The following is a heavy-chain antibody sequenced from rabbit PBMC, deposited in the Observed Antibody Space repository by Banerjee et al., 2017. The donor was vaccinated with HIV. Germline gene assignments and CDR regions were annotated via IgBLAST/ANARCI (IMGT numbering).Heavy chain of an antibody. J-gene: IGHJ6*01. CDR3: ARDLGGSSDL. Sequence: KGLEWIGCINSNTGNTVYASWAKGPFTISKTSSTTVTLQMTSLTAADTATYFCARDLGGSSDLWGPGTLVTVS. V-gene: IGHV1S40*01. D-gene: IGHD8-1*01. CDR2: INSNTGNT.